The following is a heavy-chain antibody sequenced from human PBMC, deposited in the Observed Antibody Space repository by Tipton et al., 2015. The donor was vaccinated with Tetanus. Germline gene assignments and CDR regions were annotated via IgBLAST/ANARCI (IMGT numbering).Heavy chain of an antibody. CDR1: GFIVSSSY. J-gene: IGHJ4*02. CDR3: AKDRYDSSGYYYLWDY. D-gene: IGHD3-22*01. V-gene: IGHV3-23*01. CDR2: ISGSGGGT. Sequence: SLRLSCAASGFIVSSSYMSWVRQAPGKGLEWVSAISGSGGGTYYADSVKGRFIISRDNSKNTLYLQMNSLRAEDTAVYYCAKDRYDSSGYYYLWDYWGQGTLVTVSS.